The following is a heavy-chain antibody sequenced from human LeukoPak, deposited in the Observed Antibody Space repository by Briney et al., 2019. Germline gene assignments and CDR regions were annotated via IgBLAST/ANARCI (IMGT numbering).Heavy chain of an antibody. J-gene: IGHJ5*02. V-gene: IGHV4-39*07. CDR1: GGSISSSSYY. CDR2: IYYGGST. D-gene: IGHD6-19*01. CDR3: ARAPMYSSGWYGWFDP. Sequence: SETLSLSCTVSGGSISSSSYYWGWIRQPPGKGLEWIGSIYYGGSTYYNSSLKSRVTISVDTSKNQFSLKLSSVTAADTAVYYCARAPMYSSGWYGWFDPWGQGTLVTVSS.